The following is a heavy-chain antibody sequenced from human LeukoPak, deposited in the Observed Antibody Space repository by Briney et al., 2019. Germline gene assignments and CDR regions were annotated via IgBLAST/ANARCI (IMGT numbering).Heavy chain of an antibody. CDR1: GYAFSGY. V-gene: IGHV1-2*02. Sequence: ASVKVSCKASGYAFSGYLHWVRQAPGPGLEWMGWISPNSGGTNYAQKFQGRVTMTRDMSISTAYMELSSLRSDDTAVYYCARGVVSGLDPWGQGSLVTVSS. CDR3: ARGVVSGLDP. CDR2: ISPNSGGT. J-gene: IGHJ5*02. D-gene: IGHD2-15*01.